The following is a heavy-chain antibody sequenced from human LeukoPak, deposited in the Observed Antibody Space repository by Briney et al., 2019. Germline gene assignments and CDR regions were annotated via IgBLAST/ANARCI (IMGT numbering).Heavy chain of an antibody. D-gene: IGHD4-17*01. CDR3: ARGVTTHYSLFESDGLFVGPLDS. CDR2: TYYRSKWTY. V-gene: IGHV6-1*01. J-gene: IGHJ4*02. CDR1: GDSVSSNTAA. Sequence: SQTLSLTCAISGDSVSSNTAAWYWIRQSPSRGLEWLGRTYYRSKWTYEYAESVRSRITINVDTSKNQVSLILISVTAADTAVYYCARGVTTHYSLFESDGLFVGPLDSWGQGTLVTVSS.